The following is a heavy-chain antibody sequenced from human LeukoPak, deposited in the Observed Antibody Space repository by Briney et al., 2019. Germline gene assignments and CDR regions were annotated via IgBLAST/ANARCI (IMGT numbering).Heavy chain of an antibody. Sequence: SPETLSLTCALHRGSFCVYYWSWVRQPPGKGLEWIGEINHSRSTNYNPSLKSRVTISIDTSKNQFSLKLSSVTAADTAVYYCARRRRIVGATPGAFGIWGQGTMVTVSS. J-gene: IGHJ3*02. V-gene: IGHV4-34*01. D-gene: IGHD1-26*01. CDR2: INHSRST. CDR3: ARRRRIVGATPGAFGI. CDR1: RGSFCVYY.